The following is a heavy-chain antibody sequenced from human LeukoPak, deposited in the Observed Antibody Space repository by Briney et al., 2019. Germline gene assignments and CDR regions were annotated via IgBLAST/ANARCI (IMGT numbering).Heavy chain of an antibody. D-gene: IGHD6-19*01. Sequence: TGGSLRLSCAASGFIVSENYMSWVRQAPGKGLEWVSTVYSGGLTFYADPVKGRFTISRDNSKNTLYLQMGSLRAEDTAVYYCVRDRWPGLGDFWGQGATVTVSS. CDR1: GFIVSENY. J-gene: IGHJ6*02. CDR2: VYSGGLT. CDR3: VRDRWPGLGDF. V-gene: IGHV3-66*01.